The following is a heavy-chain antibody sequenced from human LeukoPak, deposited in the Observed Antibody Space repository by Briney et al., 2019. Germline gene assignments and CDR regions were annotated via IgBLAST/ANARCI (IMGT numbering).Heavy chain of an antibody. CDR2: INADGSTI. V-gene: IGHV3-74*01. J-gene: IGHJ4*02. CDR3: ATAGNYRFDY. Sequence: GGPLRLSCAASGFTFSNYWMHWVRQAPGKGLVWVSRINADGSTINYADSVKGRFTISRDNAKNTLYLQMNSLTAEDTALYYCATAGNYRFDYWGQGILVTVSS. D-gene: IGHD5-24*01. CDR1: GFTFSNYW.